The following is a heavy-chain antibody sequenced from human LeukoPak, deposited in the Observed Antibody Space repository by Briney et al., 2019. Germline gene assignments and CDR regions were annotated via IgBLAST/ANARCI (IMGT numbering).Heavy chain of an antibody. CDR3: AREFSTVGNFDY. J-gene: IGHJ4*02. Sequence: GGSLRLSCVTSGFTFSRYSMRWVRQAPGKGLGWVSSIYFTGNHISYADSVKGRFTISRDNAKNSLYLQMDSLRAEDTAVYYCAREFSTVGNFDYWGQGTLVTVSS. D-gene: IGHD3-3*02. V-gene: IGHV3-21*01. CDR1: GFTFSRYS. CDR2: IYFTGNHI.